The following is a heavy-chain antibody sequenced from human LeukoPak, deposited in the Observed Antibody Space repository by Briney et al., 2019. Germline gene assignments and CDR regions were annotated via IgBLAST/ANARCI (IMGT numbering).Heavy chain of an antibody. J-gene: IGHJ4*02. V-gene: IGHV3-23*01. CDR3: AKDGSLYCSGGSCYCDY. Sequence: PGGSLRLSCAASGFTFSSYAMSWVRQAPGKGLEWVSAISGSGGSTCYADSVKGRFTISRDNSKNTLYLQMNSLRAEDTAVYYCAKDGSLYCSGGSCYCDYWGQGTLVTVSS. D-gene: IGHD2-15*01. CDR1: GFTFSSYA. CDR2: ISGSGGST.